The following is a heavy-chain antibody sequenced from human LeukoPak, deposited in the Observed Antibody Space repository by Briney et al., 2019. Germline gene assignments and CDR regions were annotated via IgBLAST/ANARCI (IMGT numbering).Heavy chain of an antibody. CDR2: LYYSGSA. V-gene: IGHV4-39*07. CDR1: GGSISSSRYY. D-gene: IGHD6-13*01. CDR3: ASMYSSSWSSFDY. Sequence: SETLSLTCAVSGGSISSSRYYWAWIRQSPGKGLEWIGSLYYSGSAYYNPSLKSRVTISVDTSKSQFSLKLSSVTAADTAVYYCASMYSSSWSSFDYWGQGTLVTVSS. J-gene: IGHJ4*02.